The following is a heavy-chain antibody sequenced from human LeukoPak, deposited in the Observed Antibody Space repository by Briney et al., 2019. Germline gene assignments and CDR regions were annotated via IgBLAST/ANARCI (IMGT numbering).Heavy chain of an antibody. V-gene: IGHV4-39*07. J-gene: IGHJ5*02. CDR2: IFYSGST. CDR1: GGSISNSDYY. Sequence: SETLSLTCTVSGGSISNSDYYWGWIRQPPGKGLECIGSIFYSGSTYYNPSLKSRVTISVDTSKNQFSLKLSSVTAADTAVYYCARAGIITMVRGVIGWFDPWGQGTLVTVSS. CDR3: ARAGIITMVRGVIGWFDP. D-gene: IGHD3-10*01.